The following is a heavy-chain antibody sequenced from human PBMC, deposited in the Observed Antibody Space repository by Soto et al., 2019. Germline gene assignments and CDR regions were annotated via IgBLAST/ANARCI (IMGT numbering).Heavy chain of an antibody. CDR1: GYTFTGYY. D-gene: IGHD2-2*01. CDR3: ARVGISTSLPFFFDY. Sequence: GASVKVSCKASGYTFTGYYMHWVRQAPGQGLEWMGWINPNSGGTNYAQKFQGRVTMTRDTSISTAYMELSRLRSDDTAVYYCARVGISTSLPFFFDYWGQGTLVTVSS. J-gene: IGHJ4*02. CDR2: INPNSGGT. V-gene: IGHV1-2*02.